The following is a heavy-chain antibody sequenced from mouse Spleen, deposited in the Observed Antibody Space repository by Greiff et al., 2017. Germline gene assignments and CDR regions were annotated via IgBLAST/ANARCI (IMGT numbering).Heavy chain of an antibody. Sequence: VQLQQSGGGLVQPGGSLKLSCAASGFTFSSYGMSWVRQTPDKRLELVATINSNGGSTYYPDSVKGRFTISRDNAKNTLYLQMSSLKSEDTAMYYCARGDDYYAMDYWGQGTSVTVSS. V-gene: IGHV5-6-3*01. CDR3: ARGDDYYAMDY. J-gene: IGHJ4*01. CDR2: INSNGGST. CDR1: GFTFSSYG.